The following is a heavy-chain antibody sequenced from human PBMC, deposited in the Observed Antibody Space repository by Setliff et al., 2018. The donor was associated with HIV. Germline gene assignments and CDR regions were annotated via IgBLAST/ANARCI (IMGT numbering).Heavy chain of an antibody. D-gene: IGHD6-13*01. J-gene: IGHJ4*02. V-gene: IGHV3-48*03. CDR2: ISGRGGGT. Sequence: GGSLRLSCAASGFTFSSYEMSWVRQAPGKGLEWVSSISGRGGGTYYADSVKGRFTISRDNAKNSLYLQMNSLRAEDTAVYYCARDWQQAFDYWGQGTLVTVSS. CDR3: ARDWQQAFDY. CDR1: GFTFSSYE.